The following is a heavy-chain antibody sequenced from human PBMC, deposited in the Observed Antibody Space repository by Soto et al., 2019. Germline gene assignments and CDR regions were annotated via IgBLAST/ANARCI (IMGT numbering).Heavy chain of an antibody. CDR2: FDPEDGET. V-gene: IGHV1-24*01. CDR3: ATGGITGTGDHYYGMDA. J-gene: IGHJ6*04. D-gene: IGHD1-20*01. CDR1: GYTLTELS. Sequence: GAXVKVSCKVSGYTLTELSMHWVRQAPGKGLEWMGGFDPEDGETIYAQKFQGRVTMTEDTSTDTAYMGLSSLRSEDTAVYYCATGGITGTGDHYYGMDAWGKGTTVTVSS.